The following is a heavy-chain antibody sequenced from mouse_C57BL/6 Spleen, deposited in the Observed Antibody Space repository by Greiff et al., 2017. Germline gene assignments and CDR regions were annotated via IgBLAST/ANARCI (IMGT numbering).Heavy chain of an antibody. J-gene: IGHJ4*01. CDR3: ARTYYDYDPYAMDY. CDR1: GYTFTSYW. D-gene: IGHD2-4*01. CDR2: IDPSDSYT. Sequence: QVQLQQPGAELVMPGASVKLSCKASGYTFTSYWMHWVKQRPGQGLEWIGEIDPSDSYTNYNQKFKGKSTLTVDKSSSTAYMQLSSLTSEDSAVYYCARTYYDYDPYAMDYGGQGTSVTVSS. V-gene: IGHV1-69*01.